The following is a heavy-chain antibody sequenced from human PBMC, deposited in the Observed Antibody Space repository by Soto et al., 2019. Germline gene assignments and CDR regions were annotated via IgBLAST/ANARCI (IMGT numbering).Heavy chain of an antibody. CDR1: GGSISSSNYY. CDR2: IYYSGST. J-gene: IGHJ4*02. V-gene: IGHV4-39*01. Sequence: QLQLQESGPGLVKPSETLSLTCTVSGGSISSSNYYWGWIRQPPGKGLEWIGSIYYSGSTYYNPSLKSRVTXSXDXXKNPFSLQLSSVTAADTAVYYCARLVYDSSGYRPGWGQGTLVTVSS. D-gene: IGHD3-22*01. CDR3: ARLVYDSSGYRPG.